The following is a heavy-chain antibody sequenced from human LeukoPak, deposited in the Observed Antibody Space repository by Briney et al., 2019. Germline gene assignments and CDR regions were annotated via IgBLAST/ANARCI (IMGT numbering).Heavy chain of an antibody. J-gene: IGHJ2*01. D-gene: IGHD3-22*01. CDR1: GGSFSGYY. Sequence: SETLSLTCAVYGGSFSGYYWSWIRQPPGKGLEWIGEINHSGSTNYNPSLKSRVTISVDTSKNQFSLKLSSVTAADTAVYYCANTYYYDSSGDWYFDLWGRGTLVTVSS. V-gene: IGHV4-34*01. CDR2: INHSGST. CDR3: ANTYYYDSSGDWYFDL.